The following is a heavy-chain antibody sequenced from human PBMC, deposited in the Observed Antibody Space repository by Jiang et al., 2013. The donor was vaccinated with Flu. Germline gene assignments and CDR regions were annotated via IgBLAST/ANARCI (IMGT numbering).Heavy chain of an antibody. CDR1: GYTFIGSY. CDR3: ASNGGSGNYRWGS. V-gene: IGHV1-2*02. CDR2: INPNSGDT. J-gene: IGHJ5*02. Sequence: GASVKVSCKTSGYTFIGSYMYWVRQAPGQGLEWMGWINPNSGDTNYAQKFQGRVTLTRDTSITTAYMELSRLTSDDTAVYYCASNGGSGNYRWGSWGQGTLVTVSS. D-gene: IGHD3-10*01.